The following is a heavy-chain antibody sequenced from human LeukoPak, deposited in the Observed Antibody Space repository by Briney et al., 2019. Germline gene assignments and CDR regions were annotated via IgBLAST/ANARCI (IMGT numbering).Heavy chain of an antibody. Sequence: ASVKVSCKASGYTFTGYYMHWVRQAPGQGLEWMGWINPNSGGTNYAQKFQGRVTITADKSTSTAYMELSSLRSEDTAVYYCASGGYYDRTFDYWGQGTLVTVSS. J-gene: IGHJ4*02. CDR2: INPNSGGT. CDR1: GYTFTGYY. CDR3: ASGGYYDRTFDY. D-gene: IGHD3-22*01. V-gene: IGHV1-2*02.